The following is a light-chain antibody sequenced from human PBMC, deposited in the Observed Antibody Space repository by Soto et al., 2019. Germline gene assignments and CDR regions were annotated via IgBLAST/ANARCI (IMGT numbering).Light chain of an antibody. CDR1: GSDVGAYNS. Sequence: QSALTQPASVSGSPGQSITISCAGTGSDVGAYNSVSWYQHHPGNAPKLMIFDVSYRPSGVSNRFSGSKTGNTASLTISGLQAEDEDAYYCSSYTNSTTLYVFGTGTKLTVL. V-gene: IGLV2-14*01. J-gene: IGLJ1*01. CDR3: SSYTNSTTLYV. CDR2: DVS.